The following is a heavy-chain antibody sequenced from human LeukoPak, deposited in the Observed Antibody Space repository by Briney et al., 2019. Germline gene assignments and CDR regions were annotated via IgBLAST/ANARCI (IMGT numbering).Heavy chain of an antibody. V-gene: IGHV3-30-3*01. D-gene: IGHD4-17*01. J-gene: IGHJ6*02. Sequence: GGSLRLSCAASGFTFSSYAMHWVRQAPGKGLEWVAVISYDGSNKYYADSVKGRFTISRDNSKNTLYLQMNSLRAEDTAVYYCARERIPVVYGDYGPSPYGMDVWGQGTTVTVSS. CDR1: GFTFSSYA. CDR2: ISYDGSNK. CDR3: ARERIPVVYGDYGPSPYGMDV.